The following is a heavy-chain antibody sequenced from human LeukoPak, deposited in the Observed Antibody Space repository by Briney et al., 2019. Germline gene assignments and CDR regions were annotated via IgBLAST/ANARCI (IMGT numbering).Heavy chain of an antibody. Sequence: GGSLRLSCAASGFTFSSYWMSWVRQAPGKGLEWVANIKQDGSEKYYVDSVKGRFTISRDNAKNSLYLQMNSLRAEDTAVYYCARGGAGLRQGRFDYWGQGTLVTVSS. CDR2: IKQDGSEK. D-gene: IGHD3-10*01. V-gene: IGHV3-7*01. J-gene: IGHJ4*02. CDR1: GFTFSSYW. CDR3: ARGGAGLRQGRFDY.